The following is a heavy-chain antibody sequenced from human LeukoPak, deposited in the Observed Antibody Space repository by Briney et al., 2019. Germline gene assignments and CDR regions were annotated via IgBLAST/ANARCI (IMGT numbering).Heavy chain of an antibody. D-gene: IGHD6-6*01. CDR3: ARDQEYSSSLADY. J-gene: IGHJ4*02. V-gene: IGHV1-2*02. CDR1: GYTFTGYY. CDR2: INPNSGGT. Sequence: GASVKVSCKASGYTFTGYYMHWVRQAPGQGLEWMGWINPNSGGTNYAQKFQGRVTMTRDTSISTAYMGLSRLRSDDTAVYYCARDQEYSSSLADYWGQGTLVTVSS.